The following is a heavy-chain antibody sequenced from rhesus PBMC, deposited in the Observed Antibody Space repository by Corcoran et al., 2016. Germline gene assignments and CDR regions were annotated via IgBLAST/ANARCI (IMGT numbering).Heavy chain of an antibody. J-gene: IGHJ4*01. CDR1: GFTFSGYY. Sequence: EVQLVESGGGLVKPGGSLRLSCAASGFTFSGYYMHWVRQASGKGLEGVARISNGGRDSWYTDSVRGRFTISRENAQNTLFLQMHSLRVDDTAVYYCATEGSGWGYFGSWGQGVLVTVSS. CDR3: ATEGSGWGYFGS. CDR2: ISNGGRDS. D-gene: IGHD6-31*01. V-gene: IGHV3-59*01.